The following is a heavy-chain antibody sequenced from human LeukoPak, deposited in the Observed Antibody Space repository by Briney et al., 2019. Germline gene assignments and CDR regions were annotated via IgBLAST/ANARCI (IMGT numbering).Heavy chain of an antibody. Sequence: GGSLRLSCAASGFTFSSYAMHWVRQAPGRGLEWVAVISYDGSNKYYADSVKGRFTISRDNSKNTLYLQMNSLRAEDTAVYYCARDPTAMVTYDYMDVWGKGTTVTVSS. CDR1: GFTFSSYA. CDR2: ISYDGSNK. D-gene: IGHD5-18*01. J-gene: IGHJ6*03. CDR3: ARDPTAMVTYDYMDV. V-gene: IGHV3-30*04.